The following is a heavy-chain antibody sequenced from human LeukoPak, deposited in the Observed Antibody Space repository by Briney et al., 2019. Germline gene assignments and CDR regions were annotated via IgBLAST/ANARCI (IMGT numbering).Heavy chain of an antibody. CDR3: ARDIGGGYEYYYGMDV. CDR1: GFTFDDYA. Sequence: GGSLRLSCAASGFTFDDYAMHWVRQAPGKGLEWVSGISWNSGSIGYADSVKGRFTISRDNAKNSLYLQMNSLRAEDTAVYYCARDIGGGYEYYYGMDVWGQGTTVTVSS. D-gene: IGHD6-13*01. CDR2: ISWNSGSI. J-gene: IGHJ6*02. V-gene: IGHV3-9*01.